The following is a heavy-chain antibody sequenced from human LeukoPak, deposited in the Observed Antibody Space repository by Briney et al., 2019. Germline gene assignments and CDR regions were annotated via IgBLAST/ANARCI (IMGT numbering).Heavy chain of an antibody. CDR2: IYVTGST. V-gene: IGHV4-59*10. CDR3: ARLAVGALDY. D-gene: IGHD1-26*01. Sequence: SETLSLTCAVYGGSFSSYYWSWIRQPAGKALEWIGRIYVTGSTTYNPSLESRVTMSLDTSKNHFSLKLRSVTAADTAVYYCARLAVGALDYWGQGTLVTVSS. CDR1: GGSFSSYY. J-gene: IGHJ4*02.